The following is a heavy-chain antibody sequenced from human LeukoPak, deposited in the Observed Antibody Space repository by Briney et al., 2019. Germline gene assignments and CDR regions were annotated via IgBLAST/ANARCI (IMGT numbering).Heavy chain of an antibody. J-gene: IGHJ3*02. Sequence: SQTLSLTCTVSGGSISSGDYYWSWIRQPPGRGLEWIGYIYYSGSTYYNPSLKSRVTISVDTSKNQFSLKLSSVTAADTAVYYCARVPVTERAFDIWGQGTMVTVSS. CDR3: ARVPVTERAFDI. CDR1: GGSISSGDYY. V-gene: IGHV4-30-4*01. D-gene: IGHD1-20*01. CDR2: IYYSGST.